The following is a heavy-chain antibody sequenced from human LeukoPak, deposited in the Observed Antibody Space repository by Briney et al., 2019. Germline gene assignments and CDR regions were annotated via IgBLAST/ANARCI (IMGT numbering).Heavy chain of an antibody. CDR1: GFTFDDYG. J-gene: IGHJ3*02. V-gene: IGHV3-20*04. CDR2: INWNGGST. CDR3: ARDRTTRGNNYYDSSVYYRTDALDI. Sequence: GGSLRLSCAASGFTFDDYGMSWVRQAPGKGLEWVAGINWNGGSTGYADSVKGRFTISTDNAKNSLYLLMNSLRAEDTALYYCARDRTTRGNNYYDSSVYYRTDALDIWGQGTMVTVSS. D-gene: IGHD3-22*01.